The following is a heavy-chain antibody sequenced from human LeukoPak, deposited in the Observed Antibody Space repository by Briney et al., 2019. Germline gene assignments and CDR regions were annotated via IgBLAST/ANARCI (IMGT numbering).Heavy chain of an antibody. V-gene: IGHV3-7*01. J-gene: IGHJ4*02. CDR1: GFPFSIYW. CDR2: IDQDGREK. Sequence: HPGGSRRLSCAASGFPFSIYWMSWVRLAPGKGLEWVANIDQDGREKYFVDSVRGRFSIFRDNDKNTLYLQMNSLRVEDTAIYYCARGRYLDWLPYFFDYWGQGTLVTVSS. D-gene: IGHD3-9*01. CDR3: ARGRYLDWLPYFFDY.